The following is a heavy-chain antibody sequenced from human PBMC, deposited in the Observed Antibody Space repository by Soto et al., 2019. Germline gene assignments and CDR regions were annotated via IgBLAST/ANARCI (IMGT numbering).Heavy chain of an antibody. Sequence: QLQLQESGPGLVKPSETLSLTCTVSGGSISSSSYYWGWIRQPPGKGLEWIGSIYYSGSTYYNPSLKSRVTISVDTSKNQFSLNLSSVTAADTAVYYCARRELLQLWFDPWGQGTLVTVSS. V-gene: IGHV4-39*01. J-gene: IGHJ5*02. CDR1: GGSISSSSYY. CDR3: ARRELLQLWFDP. CDR2: IYYSGST. D-gene: IGHD1-26*01.